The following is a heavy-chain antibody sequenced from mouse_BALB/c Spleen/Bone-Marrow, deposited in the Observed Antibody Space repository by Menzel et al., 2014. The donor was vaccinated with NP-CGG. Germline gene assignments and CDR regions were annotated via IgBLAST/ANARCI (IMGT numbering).Heavy chain of an antibody. Sequence: QVQLQQRAAELAKPGASVMLSCKALGYIFTSYWMHWVRQRPGQGLEWIGEIDPSTGRTDYNKKFKIRATLTVEKSSSTAYMHLNSLTSEDSAVYYCARINDYDCWRQGSTLTVSS. V-gene: IGHV1S81*02. D-gene: IGHD2-4*01. CDR1: GYIFTSYW. CDR2: IDPSTGRT. J-gene: IGHJ2*01. CDR3: ARINDYDC.